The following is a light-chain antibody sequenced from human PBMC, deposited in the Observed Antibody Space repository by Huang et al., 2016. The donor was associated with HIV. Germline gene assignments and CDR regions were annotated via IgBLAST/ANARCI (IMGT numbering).Light chain of an antibody. J-gene: IGKJ3*01. V-gene: IGKV3-15*01. Sequence: EIVMTQSPATLSVSPGERATLSCRASQSVSSNLAWYQQNPGQAPRLLIYGASTRDTGIPARFSGSGSGTEFTLTISSLQSEDFAVYYGQQYNNWPKVFTFGPGTKVDIK. CDR3: QQYNNWPKVFT. CDR2: GAS. CDR1: QSVSSN.